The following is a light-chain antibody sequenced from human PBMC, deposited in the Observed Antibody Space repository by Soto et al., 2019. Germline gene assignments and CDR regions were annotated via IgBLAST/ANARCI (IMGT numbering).Light chain of an antibody. CDR2: GAS. CDR3: QQYSHRYT. V-gene: IGKV3D-15*01. J-gene: IGKJ2*01. Sequence: EIVMTQSPATLSVSPGERATLSCRASQSVSSSLAWYQHKPGQAPRLLIYGASIRATGIPGRFSGSGSGTEFTLTISSLQSEDFAAYYCQQYSHRYTFGQGTKLEIK. CDR1: QSVSSS.